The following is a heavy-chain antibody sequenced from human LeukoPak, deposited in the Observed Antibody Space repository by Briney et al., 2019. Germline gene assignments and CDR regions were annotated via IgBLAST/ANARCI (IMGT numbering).Heavy chain of an antibody. CDR2: IKSKTDGDTT. Sequence: GGSLRLSCAVSGFTLSNAWMSWVRQAPGKGLEWVGRIKSKTDGDTTDYAAPVKGRFTISRDESKDTLYLQMSSLKAEDTAVYYCTRDKLELRQFDYWGQGTLVTVSS. CDR1: GFTLSNAW. V-gene: IGHV3-15*01. CDR3: TRDKLELRQFDY. J-gene: IGHJ4*02. D-gene: IGHD1-7*01.